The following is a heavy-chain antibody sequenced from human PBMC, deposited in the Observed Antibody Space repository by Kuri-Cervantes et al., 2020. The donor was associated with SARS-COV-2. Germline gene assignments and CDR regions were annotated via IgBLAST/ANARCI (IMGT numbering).Heavy chain of an antibody. CDR3: ARVSGRNSCSGGSCYDYYFDY. V-gene: IGHV1-18*01. Sequence: ASVKVSCKASGYTFTSYGNSWVRQAPRQGLEWMGGFDPEDGETIYAQKLQGRVTMTTDTSTSTAYMELRSLRSDDTAVYYCARVSGRNSCSGGSCYDYYFDYWGQGTLVTVSS. J-gene: IGHJ4*02. D-gene: IGHD2-15*01. CDR2: FDPEDGET. CDR1: GYTFTSYG.